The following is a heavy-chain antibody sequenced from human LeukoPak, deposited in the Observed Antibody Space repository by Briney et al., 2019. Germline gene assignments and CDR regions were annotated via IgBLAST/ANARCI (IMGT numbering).Heavy chain of an antibody. CDR1: GFTFTSYW. J-gene: IGHJ4*02. D-gene: IGHD5-18*01. CDR3: ARESTYSYAYALDH. Sequence: GGSLRLSCAASGFTFTSYWMSWVRQAPGKGLEWVANMKQDGSELYYVDSVKGRFTISRDNAENSLYLQMNSLRSEDTAAYYCARESTYSYAYALDHWGQGTLVTVSS. V-gene: IGHV3-7*01. CDR2: MKQDGSEL.